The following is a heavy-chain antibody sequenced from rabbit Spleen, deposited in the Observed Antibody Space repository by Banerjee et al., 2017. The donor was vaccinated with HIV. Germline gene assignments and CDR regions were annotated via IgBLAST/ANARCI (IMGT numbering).Heavy chain of an antibody. CDR2: IEAGSSAFT. D-gene: IGHD2-1*01. Sequence: QEQLVESRGGLVTPGGSLTLTCTASGFDFSRNTIWWVRQAPGKGLEWIACIEAGSSAFTYFATWAKGRFTISKTSSTTVTLQMTSLTAADTATYFCARGSATMTLVITGYYLSLWGQGTLVTVS. J-gene: IGHJ3*01. V-gene: IGHV1S45*01. CDR3: ARGSATMTLVITGYYLSL. CDR1: GFDFSRNT.